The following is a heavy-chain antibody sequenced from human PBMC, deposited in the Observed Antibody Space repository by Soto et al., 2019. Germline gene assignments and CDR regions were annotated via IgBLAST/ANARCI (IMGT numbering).Heavy chain of an antibody. J-gene: IGHJ4*02. CDR3: VRFSILVSGRGRGAFFDS. CDR1: GFTFSNYW. D-gene: IGHD6-19*01. Sequence: PGGSLRLSCGASGFTFSNYWMGWVRQVPGKGLAWVSNIKEDGSEKYYVDSVKGRFTISRDNAKNSVHLQMNSLRDEDTAVYYCVRFSILVSGRGRGAFFDSWGQGTPVTVSS. V-gene: IGHV3-7*03. CDR2: IKEDGSEK.